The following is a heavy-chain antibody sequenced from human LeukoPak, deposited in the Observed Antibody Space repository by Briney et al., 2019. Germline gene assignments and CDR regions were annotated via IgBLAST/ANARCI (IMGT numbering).Heavy chain of an antibody. CDR3: ARQKYGAEYNGMDV. CDR1: GYTFSSYG. CDR2: INPMKRDT. V-gene: IGHV1-18*01. J-gene: IGHJ6*02. Sequence: SSVKVSCKSSGYTFSSYGINWVRLARGRRAEGMASINPMKRDTHYAHNLQGRVTVTAGTYTNNAYMELRSLSSDDTAVYYCARQKYGAEYNGMDVWGQGTTVTVSS. D-gene: IGHD4/OR15-4a*01.